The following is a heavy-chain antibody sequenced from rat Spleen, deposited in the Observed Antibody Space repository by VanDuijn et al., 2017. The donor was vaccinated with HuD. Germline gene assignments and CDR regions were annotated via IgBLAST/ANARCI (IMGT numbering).Heavy chain of an antibody. CDR2: ISYSGST. CDR1: GYSITSNY. V-gene: IGHV3-1*01. Sequence: EVQLQESGPGLVKPSQSLSLTCSVTGYSITSNYWGWIRKFPGNKMEWIGHISYSGSTSYNPSLKSRIAITRDTSKNQFFLELNSVTLEDTATYYCARYFPGLMVIADWGQGVMVTVSS. CDR3: ARYFPGLMVIAD. J-gene: IGHJ2*01. D-gene: IGHD1-12*03.